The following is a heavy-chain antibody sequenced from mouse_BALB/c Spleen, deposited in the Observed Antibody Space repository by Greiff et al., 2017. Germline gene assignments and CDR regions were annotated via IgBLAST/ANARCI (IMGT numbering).Heavy chain of an antibody. CDR2: INPSNGGT. J-gene: IGHJ2*01. CDR3: TRSEGDGYPDY. V-gene: IGHV1S81*02. D-gene: IGHD2-3*01. CDR1: GYTFTSYY. Sequence: VQLQQPGAELVKPGASVKLSCKASGYTFTSYYMYWVKQRPGQGLEWIGGINPSNGGTNFNEKFKSKATLTVDKSSSTAYMQLSSLTSEDSAVYYCTRSEGDGYPDYWGQGNTLTVSS.